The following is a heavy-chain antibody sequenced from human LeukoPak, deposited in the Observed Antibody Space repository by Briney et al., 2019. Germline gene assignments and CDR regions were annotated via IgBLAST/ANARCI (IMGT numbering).Heavy chain of an antibody. Sequence: GGSLRLSCAASGFTFSSYGMHWVRQAPGKGLEWVAVISYDGSNKYYADSVKGRFTISRDNSENSLYLQMNSLRAEDTAVYYCARDQNKYHDSSSWGQGTLVTVSS. CDR2: ISYDGSNK. J-gene: IGHJ4*02. V-gene: IGHV3-30*03. CDR3: ARDQNKYHDSSS. D-gene: IGHD3-22*01. CDR1: GFTFSSYG.